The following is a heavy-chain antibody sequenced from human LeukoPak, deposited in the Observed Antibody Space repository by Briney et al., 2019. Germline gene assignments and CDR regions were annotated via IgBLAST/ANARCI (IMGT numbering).Heavy chain of an antibody. CDR1: GGTFSSYA. D-gene: IGHD6-13*01. J-gene: IGHJ4*02. CDR2: IIPIFGTA. CDR3: AKGGIAAALFDY. V-gene: IGHV1-69*05. Sequence: SVKVSCKASGGTFSSYAISWVRQAPGQGLEWMGGIIPIFGTANYAQKFQGRVTITTDESTSTAYMELSSLRSEDTAVYYCAKGGIAAALFDYWGQGTLVTVSS.